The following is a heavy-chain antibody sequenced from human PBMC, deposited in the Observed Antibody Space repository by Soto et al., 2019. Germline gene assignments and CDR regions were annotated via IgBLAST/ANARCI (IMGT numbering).Heavy chain of an antibody. Sequence: SVKVSCKASGGTFSSYAISWVRQAPGQGLEWMGGIIPIFGTANYAQKFQGRVTVTADESTSTAYMELSSLRSEDTAVYYCARERYPGIVATILDHWGQGTLVTVSS. CDR3: ARERYPGIVATILDH. CDR2: IIPIFGTA. CDR1: GGTFSSYA. D-gene: IGHD5-12*01. V-gene: IGHV1-69*13. J-gene: IGHJ5*02.